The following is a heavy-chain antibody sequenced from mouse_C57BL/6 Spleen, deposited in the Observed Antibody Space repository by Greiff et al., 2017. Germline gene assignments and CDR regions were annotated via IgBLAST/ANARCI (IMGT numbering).Heavy chain of an antibody. D-gene: IGHD5-5*01. CDR2: IYPSDSYT. CDR3: ARTTDYAMDY. V-gene: IGHV1-50*01. J-gene: IGHJ4*01. CDR1: GYTFTSYW. Sequence: QVQLQQPGAELVKPGASVTLSCKASGYTFTSYWMQWVKQRPGQGLEWIGEIYPSDSYTNSNQKFKGKATLTVDTSSSSAYMRLRSLTSEDSAVCYCARTTDYAMDYWGQGTSVTVSS.